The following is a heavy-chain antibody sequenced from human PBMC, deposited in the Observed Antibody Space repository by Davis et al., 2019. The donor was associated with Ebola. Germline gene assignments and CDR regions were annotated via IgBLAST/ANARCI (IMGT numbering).Heavy chain of an antibody. CDR1: GFTFSDYY. CDR3: AREYLYGDPHDY. Sequence: GESLKISCAASGFTFSDYYMSWIRQAPGKGLEWVSYISSSGSTIYYADSVKGRFTISRDNAKNSLYLQMNSLRAEDTAVYYCAREYLYGDPHDYWGQGTLVTVSS. CDR2: ISSSGSTI. V-gene: IGHV3-11*01. D-gene: IGHD4-17*01. J-gene: IGHJ4*02.